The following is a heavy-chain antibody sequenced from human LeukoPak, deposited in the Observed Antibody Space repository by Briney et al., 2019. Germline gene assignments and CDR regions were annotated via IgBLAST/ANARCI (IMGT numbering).Heavy chain of an antibody. J-gene: IGHJ4*01. CDR3: ARDASSYGGKSWGEGY. Sequence: SVKVSCKASGGTFSSYAITWVRQAPGQGLEWVGGIIPIFGTTKYAQKFQGRATITADASATTAYMELVSLTSGDTAVYYCARDASSYGGKSWGEGYWGQGTRVTVSS. V-gene: IGHV1-69*13. CDR1: GGTFSSYA. CDR2: IIPIFGTT. D-gene: IGHD4-17*01.